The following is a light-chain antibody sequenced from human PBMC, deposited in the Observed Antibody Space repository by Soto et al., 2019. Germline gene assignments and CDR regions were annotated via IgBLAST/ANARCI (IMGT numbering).Light chain of an antibody. CDR1: QSISSW. Sequence: DIQMTQSPSILSASVGDRVTITCRASQSISSWLAWYQQKPGKAPKLLIYKASGLESGVPSRFSGSGSGTDFTLTTSSLQPDDFATYYCQQYNSYSPLTFGGGTKVDIK. V-gene: IGKV1-5*03. J-gene: IGKJ4*01. CDR3: QQYNSYSPLT. CDR2: KAS.